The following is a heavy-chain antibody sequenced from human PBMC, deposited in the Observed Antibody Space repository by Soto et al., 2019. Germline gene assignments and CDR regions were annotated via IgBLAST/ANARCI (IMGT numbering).Heavy chain of an antibody. CDR2: ISGSGGST. CDR1: GFTFSSYA. D-gene: IGHD3-22*01. CDR3: ATRRYYDSSGYYYFDY. V-gene: IGHV3-23*01. Sequence: GGSLRLSCAASGFTFSSYAMSWVRQAPGKGLEWVSAISGSGGSTYYADSVKGRFTISRDNSKNTLYLQMNNLRAEDTAVYYCATRRYYDSSGYYYFDYWGQGTLVTVSS. J-gene: IGHJ4*02.